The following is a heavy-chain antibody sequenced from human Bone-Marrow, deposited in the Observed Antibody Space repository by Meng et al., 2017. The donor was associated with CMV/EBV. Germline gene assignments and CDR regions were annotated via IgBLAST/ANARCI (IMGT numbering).Heavy chain of an antibody. D-gene: IGHD3-16*01. CDR1: GFTFSSYA. Sequence: GGSLRLSCAASGFTFSSYAMHWVRQAPGKGLEWVAVISYDGSNKYYADSVKGRFTISRDNSKNTLYLQMNSLRAEDTAVYYCARSSGNYDYGSYPYYFDYCGQGTLVAVSS. CDR3: ARSSGNYDYGSYPYYFDY. V-gene: IGHV3-30-3*01. CDR2: ISYDGSNK. J-gene: IGHJ4*02.